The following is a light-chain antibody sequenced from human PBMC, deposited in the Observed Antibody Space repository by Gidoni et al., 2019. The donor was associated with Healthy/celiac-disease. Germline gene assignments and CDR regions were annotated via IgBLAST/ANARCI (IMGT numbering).Light chain of an antibody. CDR1: QSISSY. Sequence: DIQMTQSPSSLSASRGDRVTITCRASQSISSYLNWYQQKPGKAPKLLIYAASSLQSGVPSRFSGSGSGTDFNINISSLQPEDFANYYCQQSYSTPYTFGQGTKLEIK. V-gene: IGKV1-39*01. CDR2: AAS. J-gene: IGKJ2*01. CDR3: QQSYSTPYT.